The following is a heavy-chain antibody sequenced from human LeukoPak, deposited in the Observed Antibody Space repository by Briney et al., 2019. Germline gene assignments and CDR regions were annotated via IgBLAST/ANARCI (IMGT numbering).Heavy chain of an antibody. D-gene: IGHD5-12*01. V-gene: IGHV3-48*01. Sequence: GGSLRLSCAASGFTFSSYSMNWVRQAPGKGLEWVSYISSSSSTIYHADSVKGRFTISRDNAKNSLYLQMNSLRAEDTAVYYCARDNGGYALDYWGQGTLVTVSS. CDR2: ISSSSSTI. J-gene: IGHJ4*02. CDR3: ARDNGGYALDY. CDR1: GFTFSSYS.